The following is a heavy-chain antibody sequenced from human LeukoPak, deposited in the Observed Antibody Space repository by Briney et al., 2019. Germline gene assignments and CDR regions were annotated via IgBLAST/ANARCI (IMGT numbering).Heavy chain of an antibody. Sequence: SETLSLTCVVSGYSISSGYYWGWIRQPPGKGLEWIGSIYHSGSTYYNPSLKSRVTIPVDTSKNQFSLKLSSVTAADTAVYHCARLGNCSGGTCYSVGFYFDYWGRGALVTVSS. CDR3: ARLGNCSGGTCYSVGFYFDY. CDR1: GYSISSGYY. CDR2: IYHSGST. J-gene: IGHJ4*02. V-gene: IGHV4-38-2*01. D-gene: IGHD2-15*01.